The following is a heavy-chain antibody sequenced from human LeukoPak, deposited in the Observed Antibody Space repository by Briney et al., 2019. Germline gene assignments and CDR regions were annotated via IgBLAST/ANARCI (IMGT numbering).Heavy chain of an antibody. CDR2: ISYDGSNR. Sequence: PGRSLRLSCAASGFTFSSYAMHWVRQAPGKGLEWVAVISYDGSNRYYADSVKGRFTISRDNSKNTLYLQMNSLRAEDTAVYYCARVRVVPAANFGGDRNPTYYFDYWGQGTLVTVSS. J-gene: IGHJ4*02. CDR3: ARVRVVPAANFGGDRNPTYYFDY. V-gene: IGHV3-30*01. CDR1: GFTFSSYA. D-gene: IGHD2-2*01.